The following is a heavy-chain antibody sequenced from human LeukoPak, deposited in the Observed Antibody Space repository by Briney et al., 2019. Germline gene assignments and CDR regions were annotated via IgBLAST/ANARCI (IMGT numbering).Heavy chain of an antibody. CDR2: ISSSSSYI. CDR1: GFTFSSYW. J-gene: IGHJ3*01. D-gene: IGHD3-22*01. Sequence: PGGSLRLSCVASGFTFSSYWMIWVRQAPGKGLEWVSSISSSSSYIYYADSVKGRFTISRDNAKNSLYLQMNSLRAEDTAVYYCAREDYYDSSGSVWGQGTMVTVSA. CDR3: AREDYYDSSGSV. V-gene: IGHV3-21*01.